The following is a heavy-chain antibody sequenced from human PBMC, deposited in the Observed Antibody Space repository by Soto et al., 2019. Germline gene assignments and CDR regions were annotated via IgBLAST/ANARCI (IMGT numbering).Heavy chain of an antibody. CDR2: IYYSGST. D-gene: IGHD5-12*01. CDR1: GGSVSSGSYY. V-gene: IGHV4-61*01. J-gene: IGHJ4*02. CDR3: ARERWLQFDY. Sequence: SETLSLTCTVSGGSVSSGSYYWSWIRQPPGKGLEWIGCIYYSGSTNYNPSLKSRVTISVDTSKNQFSLKLSSVTAADTAVYYCARERWLQFDYWGQGTLVTVSS.